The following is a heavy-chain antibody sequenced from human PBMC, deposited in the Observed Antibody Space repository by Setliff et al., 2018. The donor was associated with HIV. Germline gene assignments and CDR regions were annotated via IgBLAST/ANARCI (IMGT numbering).Heavy chain of an antibody. Sequence: PGGSLRLSCVASGFTFRSYWMHWVRQAPGKGLVWVSLINSDGSTTNYVDSVKGRFTISRDNAKNSLYLQMNSLRAEDTAVYYCAREILSSSAIDYWGQGTLVTVSS. CDR1: GFTFRSYW. CDR2: INSDGSTT. J-gene: IGHJ4*02. CDR3: AREILSSSAIDY. V-gene: IGHV3-74*01. D-gene: IGHD6-6*01.